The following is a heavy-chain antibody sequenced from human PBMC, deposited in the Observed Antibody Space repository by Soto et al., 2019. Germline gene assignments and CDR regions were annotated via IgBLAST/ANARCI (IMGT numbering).Heavy chain of an antibody. D-gene: IGHD3-22*01. CDR2: ISGSGGST. CDR1: GFTFSNYA. Sequence: GGSLRLSCAASGFTFSNYAMTWVRQAPGKGLEWVSAISGSGGSTYYAESVKGRFTISRDNSKNTLYLQMNSLRAEDTAVYYCAKDEDYYDSSGYYANWGQGTRVTVPQ. J-gene: IGHJ4*02. V-gene: IGHV3-23*01. CDR3: AKDEDYYDSSGYYAN.